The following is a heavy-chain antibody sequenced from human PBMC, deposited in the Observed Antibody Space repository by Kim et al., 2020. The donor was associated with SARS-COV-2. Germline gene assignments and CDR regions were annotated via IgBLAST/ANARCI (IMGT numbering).Heavy chain of an antibody. CDR1: GGSISSYY. CDR3: ARGGITMTKYYLDY. J-gene: IGHJ4*02. V-gene: IGHV4-59*10. Sequence: SETLSLTCAVSGGSISSYYWSWIRQPAGKGLEWIGRIYTSGSTNYNPSLKNRVTLSVDTSKNQFSLKLSSVTAADTAVYYCARGGITMTKYYLDYWGQGTLVTVSS. D-gene: IGHD3-22*01. CDR2: IYTSGST.